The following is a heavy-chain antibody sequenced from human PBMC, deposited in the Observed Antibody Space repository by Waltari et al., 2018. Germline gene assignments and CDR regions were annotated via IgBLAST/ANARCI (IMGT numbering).Heavy chain of an antibody. D-gene: IGHD2-2*01. J-gene: IGHJ3*02. CDR1: GGSISSGGYS. V-gene: IGHV4-30-2*01. CDR3: AKSYLHAFDI. CDR2: IYHRGST. Sequence: QLQLQESGSGLVKPSQTLSLTCAVSGGSISSGGYSWSWIRQPPGKGLEWIGYIYHRGSTYYNPPLKSRSTISVDRSKNQFSLKLSSVTAADTAVYYCAKSYLHAFDIWGQGTMVTVSS.